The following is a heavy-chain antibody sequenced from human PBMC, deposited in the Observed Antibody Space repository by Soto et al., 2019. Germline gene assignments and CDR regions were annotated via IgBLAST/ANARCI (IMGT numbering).Heavy chain of an antibody. CDR3: ARQVRDFSGSGSYYFDY. Sequence: QLQLQESGPGLVKPSETLSLTCSVSGGSISSTNYYWGWIRQPPGKGLEWIGSIYYSGSTYYNPSLKSRVIISVDTSKNQFSLKLSSETAADTAVYHCARQVRDFSGSGSYYFDYWGQGTLVTVSS. CDR2: IYYSGST. J-gene: IGHJ4*02. V-gene: IGHV4-39*01. CDR1: GGSISSTNYY. D-gene: IGHD3-10*01.